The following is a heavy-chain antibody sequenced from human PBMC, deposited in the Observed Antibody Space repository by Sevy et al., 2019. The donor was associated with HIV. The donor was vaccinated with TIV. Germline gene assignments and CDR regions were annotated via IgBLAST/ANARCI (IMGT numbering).Heavy chain of an antibody. Sequence: GGSLRLSCAASGFTFSSYSMNWVRQAPGKGLEWVSSISSSSSYIYYADSVKGRFTISRDNAKNSLYLQMNSLRAEDTAAYYCASEGIAAAGTNPYYYYGMDVWGQGTTVTVSS. V-gene: IGHV3-21*01. D-gene: IGHD6-13*01. CDR2: ISSSSSYI. CDR1: GFTFSSYS. J-gene: IGHJ6*02. CDR3: ASEGIAAAGTNPYYYYGMDV.